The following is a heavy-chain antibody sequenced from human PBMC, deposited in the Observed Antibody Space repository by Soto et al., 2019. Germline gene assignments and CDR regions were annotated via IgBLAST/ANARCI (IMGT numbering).Heavy chain of an antibody. CDR3: ARESRDYYYDSIPAALY. J-gene: IGHJ4*02. CDR1: GGTFSSYA. CDR2: IIPIFGTA. V-gene: IGHV1-69*13. D-gene: IGHD3-22*01. Sequence: SVKVSCKASGGTFSSYAISWVRQATGQGLEWMGGIIPIFGTANYAQKFQGRVTITADESTSTAYMELSSLRSEDTAVYYCARESRDYYYDSIPAALYWGQGTRVTVSS.